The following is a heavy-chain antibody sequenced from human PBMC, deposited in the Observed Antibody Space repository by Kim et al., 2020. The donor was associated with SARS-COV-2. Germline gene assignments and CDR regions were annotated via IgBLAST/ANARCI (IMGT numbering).Heavy chain of an antibody. CDR1: GFTFSSYS. D-gene: IGHD3-22*01. CDR3: ARDLDSSGYVDY. CDR2: ISSSSSYI. V-gene: IGHV3-21*01. Sequence: GGSLRLSCVASGFTFSSYSMNWVRQAPGKGLEWVSSISSSSSYIYYADSVKGRFTISRDNAKNSLYLQMNSLRAEDTAVYYCARDLDSSGYVDYWGQGTLVTVSS. J-gene: IGHJ4*02.